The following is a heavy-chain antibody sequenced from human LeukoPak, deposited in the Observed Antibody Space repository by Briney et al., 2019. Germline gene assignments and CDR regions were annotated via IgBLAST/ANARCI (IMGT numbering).Heavy chain of an antibody. V-gene: IGHV3-11*04. CDR1: GFTFSDYY. CDR2: ISSSGTSI. CDR3: ARSLGVVPGATADN. Sequence: GGSLRLSCAASGFTFSDYYMTWIRQAPGKGLEGVSYISSSGTSINYADSVKGRFTISRDNAKNSLYLQMNSLRVEDTAVYYCARSLGVVPGATADNWGQGTLVTVSS. J-gene: IGHJ4*02. D-gene: IGHD2-2*01.